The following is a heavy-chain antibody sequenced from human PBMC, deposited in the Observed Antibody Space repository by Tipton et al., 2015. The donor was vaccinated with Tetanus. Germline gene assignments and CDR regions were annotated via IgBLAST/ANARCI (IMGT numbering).Heavy chain of an antibody. V-gene: IGHV3-48*02. J-gene: IGHJ4*02. Sequence: SLRLSCEGFGFTFSHYWMSWVRQAPGQGLEWVSYISTSSTTIFYADSVRGRFTISRDNAKNSLYLQMNSLRDEDTAVYYCARDFSYYFDSKSGFDYWGQGTLVTVSS. CDR2: ISTSSTTI. CDR1: GFTFSHYW. CDR3: ARDFSYYFDSKSGFDY. D-gene: IGHD3-22*01.